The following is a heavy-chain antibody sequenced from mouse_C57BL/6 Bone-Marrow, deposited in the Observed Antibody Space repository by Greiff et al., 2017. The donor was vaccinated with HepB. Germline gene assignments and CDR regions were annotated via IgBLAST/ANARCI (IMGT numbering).Heavy chain of an antibody. J-gene: IGHJ3*01. CDR2: INPSSGYT. D-gene: IGHD1-1*01. CDR3: SPVFYYGSIPFAY. CDR1: GYTFTSYW. Sequence: QVQLKQSGAELAKPGASVKLSCKASGYTFTSYWMHWVKQRPGQGLEWIGYINPSSGYTKYNQKFKDKATLTADKSSSTAYMQLSSLTYEDSAVYYCSPVFYYGSIPFAYWGQGTLVTVS. V-gene: IGHV1-7*01.